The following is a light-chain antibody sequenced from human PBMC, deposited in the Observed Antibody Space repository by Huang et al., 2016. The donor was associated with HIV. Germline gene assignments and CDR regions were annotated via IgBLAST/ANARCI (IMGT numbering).Light chain of an antibody. V-gene: IGKV3-15*01. CDR3: QQYHNWPYT. J-gene: IGKJ2*01. CDR2: GAS. CDR1: QRVATN. Sequence: EIIMTQSPATLSLSPGEGSSLSCRANQRVATNLAWYLHRPGQSPRFLIFGASTRASGLPGRFSGSGSGTQFTLTVSGLQSEDFAVYYCQQYHNWPYTFGQGTKLEI.